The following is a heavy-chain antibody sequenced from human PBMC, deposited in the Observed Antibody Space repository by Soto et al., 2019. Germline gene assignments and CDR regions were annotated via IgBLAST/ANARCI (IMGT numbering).Heavy chain of an antibody. V-gene: IGHV1-69*02. D-gene: IGHD5-12*01. J-gene: IGHJ4*02. CDR1: GGTFSSYT. Sequence: QVQLVQSGAEVKKPGSSVKVSCKASGGTFSSYTISWVRQAPGQGLEWMGRILPILGIANYAQKFQGRVTITADKSTSTAYMELSSLRSEDTAVYYCARVLRSGYALDYWGQGTLVTVSS. CDR3: ARVLRSGYALDY. CDR2: ILPILGIA.